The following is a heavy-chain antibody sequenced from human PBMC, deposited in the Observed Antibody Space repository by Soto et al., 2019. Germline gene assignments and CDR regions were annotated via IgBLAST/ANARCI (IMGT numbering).Heavy chain of an antibody. V-gene: IGHV3-74*01. CDR1: GFSFSSHW. CDR3: AKTPISYCSSTSCYRYFDI. CDR2: INRDGSST. Sequence: WSLRLSCAASGFSFSSHWMHWIRQDPEKGLVWVSHINRDGSSTAYADSVKGRFTISRDNAKNTLYLQMDSLRADDTAVYYCAKTPISYCSSTSCYRYFDIWGQGTLVTVSS. J-gene: IGHJ4*02. D-gene: IGHD2-2*01.